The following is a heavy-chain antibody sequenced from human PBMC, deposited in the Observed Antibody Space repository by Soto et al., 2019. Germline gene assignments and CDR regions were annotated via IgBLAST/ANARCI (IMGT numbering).Heavy chain of an antibody. V-gene: IGHV1-69*08. CDR2: IIPILDTA. CDR3: ARDSPIGSVFSGYDAIDL. J-gene: IGHJ4*02. Sequence: QVQLVQSGAEVKEPGSSVKVSCKASGGTFSTSTFTWVRQAPGQGLEWMGRIIPILDTADYAQKFQGSVTITADKSTSTALMELSSLRSEDTGIYYCARDSPIGSVFSGYDAIDLWGQGTLVTVSP. D-gene: IGHD5-12*01. CDR1: GGTFSTST.